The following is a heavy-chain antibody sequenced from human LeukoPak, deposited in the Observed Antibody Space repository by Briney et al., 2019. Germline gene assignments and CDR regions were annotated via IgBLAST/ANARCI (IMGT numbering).Heavy chain of an antibody. V-gene: IGHV3-23*01. J-gene: IGHJ4*02. Sequence: GGSLRLSCVTSGFNFSTFVMNWVRQAPGKGLEWISSISGSGSTPYYADSVKGRFTVSRDNSKNTFSLHMNSLRAEDTALYYCAKDGRFGDFDHWGQGTLVAVSS. D-gene: IGHD2-15*01. CDR1: GFNFSTFV. CDR3: AKDGRFGDFDH. CDR2: ISGSGSTP.